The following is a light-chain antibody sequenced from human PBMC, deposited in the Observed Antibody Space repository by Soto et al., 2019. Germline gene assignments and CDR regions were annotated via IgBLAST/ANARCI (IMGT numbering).Light chain of an antibody. J-gene: IGKJ1*01. CDR2: GAS. CDR1: QSVSSSY. V-gene: IGKV3-20*01. CDR3: HQYGSSPET. Sequence: EIVLTQSPGTLSLSPGERDTLSCRASQSVSSSYLAWYQQKPGQAPRLLIYGASSGATGIPDRFSGSGSGTDLTLTISRPETEDFAVYFCHQYGSSPETFGQGTKVEIK.